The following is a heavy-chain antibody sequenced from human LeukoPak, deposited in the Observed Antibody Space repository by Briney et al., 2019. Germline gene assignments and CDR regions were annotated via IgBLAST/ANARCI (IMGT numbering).Heavy chain of an antibody. Sequence: KPSETLSLTCTVSGDSINSTSYYWGWIRQPPGKGLEWIGSIYYSGSTYYNPSLKSRVTMSLDTSKNQFSLKLTSVTAADTAIYYCARDTLGGDYADYWGQGTLVTVSS. CDR3: ARDTLGGDYADY. CDR2: IYYSGST. J-gene: IGHJ4*02. D-gene: IGHD4-17*01. V-gene: IGHV4-39*07. CDR1: GDSINSTSYY.